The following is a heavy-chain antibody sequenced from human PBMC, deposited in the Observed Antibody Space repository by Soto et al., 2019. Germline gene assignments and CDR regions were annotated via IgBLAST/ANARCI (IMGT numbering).Heavy chain of an antibody. CDR3: VRLCPTNYYGSGIGWFDP. CDR2: FYYSGST. V-gene: IGHV4-39*01. J-gene: IGHJ5*02. D-gene: IGHD3-10*01. CDR1: GGSISTSTYP. Sequence: QLQLQESGPGLVKLSETLSLTCTVSGGSISTSTYPWSWIRQPPGKGLEWIGSFYYSGSTYYNSSLKSRVTISVDTSKNQFSLQLSSVTAADAAVYYCVRLCPTNYYGSGIGWFDPWGQGTLVTVSS.